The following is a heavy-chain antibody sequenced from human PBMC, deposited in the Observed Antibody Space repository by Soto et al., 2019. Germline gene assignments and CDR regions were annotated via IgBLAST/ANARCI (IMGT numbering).Heavy chain of an antibody. J-gene: IGHJ6*02. V-gene: IGHV3-48*01. D-gene: IGHD2-2*01. CDR3: AVVPAANGHYGMDV. CDR2: ISSSSSTI. CDR1: GFTFSSYS. Sequence: EVQLVESGGGLVQPGGSLRLSCAASGFTFSSYSMNWVRQAPGKGLEWVSYISSSSSTIYYADSVKGRFTISRDNAKNSLYLQMNSLRAEDTAVYYCAVVPAANGHYGMDVCGQGTTVTVSS.